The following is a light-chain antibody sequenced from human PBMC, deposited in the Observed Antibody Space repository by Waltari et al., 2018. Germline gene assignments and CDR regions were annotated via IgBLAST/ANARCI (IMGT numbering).Light chain of an antibody. CDR1: QNIHDN. CDR2: GAS. CDR3: QQYNRWPPLT. Sequence: EVLMTQSPATLSVSPGERVTLSCRASQNIHDNLAWYQQKPGQAPRLPISGASTRATDIPARFRGSGSGTEFTLTINSLQSEDLGIYYCQQYNRWPPLTFGGGTKVEIK. V-gene: IGKV3-15*01. J-gene: IGKJ4*01.